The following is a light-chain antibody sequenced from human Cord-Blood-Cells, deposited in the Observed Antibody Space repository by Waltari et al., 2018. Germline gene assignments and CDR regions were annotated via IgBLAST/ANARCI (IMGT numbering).Light chain of an antibody. J-gene: IGLJ1*01. CDR2: QDS. CDR1: QSGDNL. CDR3: QAWDSSTYV. Sequence: SYELTQPPSVSVSPGQPASITCSGAQSGDNLACWYQQKPGQSPVLVIYQDSKRPSGIPERFSGSNSGNTATLTISGTQAMDEADYYCQAWDSSTYVFGTGTKVTVL. V-gene: IGLV3-1*01.